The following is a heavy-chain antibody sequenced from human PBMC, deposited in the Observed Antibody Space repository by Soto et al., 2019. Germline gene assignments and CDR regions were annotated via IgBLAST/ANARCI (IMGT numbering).Heavy chain of an antibody. D-gene: IGHD5-18*01. V-gene: IGHV3-7*03. J-gene: IGHJ5*02. CDR1: GFTFSSYW. Sequence: EVQLVESGGGLVQPGGSLRLSCAASGFTFSSYWMSWVRQAPGKGLEWVANIKQDGSEKYYVDSVKGRFTISRDNAKNSLYLQMNSLRAEDTAVYYCARDGTDTAMVNWFDPWGQGTLVTVSS. CDR2: IKQDGSEK. CDR3: ARDGTDTAMVNWFDP.